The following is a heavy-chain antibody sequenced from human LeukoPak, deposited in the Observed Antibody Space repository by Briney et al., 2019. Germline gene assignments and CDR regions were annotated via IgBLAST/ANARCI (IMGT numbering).Heavy chain of an antibody. D-gene: IGHD2-2*01. CDR1: GFTFSSYS. V-gene: IGHV3-48*04. CDR3: ARDRCSSTSCYAFDP. Sequence: GGSLRLSCAASGFTFSSYSMNWVRQAPGKGLEWVSYISSSSSTIYYADSVKGRFTISRDNAKNSLYLQMNSLRADDTAVYYCARDRCSSTSCYAFDPWGQGTLVTVSS. CDR2: ISSSSSTI. J-gene: IGHJ5*02.